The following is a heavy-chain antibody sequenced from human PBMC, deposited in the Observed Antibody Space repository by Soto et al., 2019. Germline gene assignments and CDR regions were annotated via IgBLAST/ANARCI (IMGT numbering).Heavy chain of an antibody. CDR3: ARDPISSTWTPGLFAH. J-gene: IGHJ4*02. D-gene: IGHD6-13*01. Sequence: GGSLRLSCAASGFTFSTYWMTWVRQAPGKGLEWVASIKEDGTEKYYVDSVKGRFTISRDNANNSLYLQMNSLRAEDTAVYYCARDPISSTWTPGLFAHWGQGTLVTVSS. V-gene: IGHV3-7*01. CDR2: IKEDGTEK. CDR1: GFTFSTYW.